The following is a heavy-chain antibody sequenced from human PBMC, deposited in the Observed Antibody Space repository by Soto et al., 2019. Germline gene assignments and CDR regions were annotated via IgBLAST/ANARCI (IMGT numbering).Heavy chain of an antibody. J-gene: IGHJ6*02. Sequence: GGSLRLSCAASGFTFSSYGMHLVRQSPGKGLAWVAFIWYDGSNKYYADSVKGRFTISRDNSKNTLYLQMNSLRAEETAVYYCAREDCSGGSCYYYYYYGMDVWGQGNTVTVSS. CDR1: GFTFSSYG. V-gene: IGHV3-33*01. CDR2: IWYDGSNK. D-gene: IGHD2-15*01. CDR3: AREDCSGGSCYYYYYYGMDV.